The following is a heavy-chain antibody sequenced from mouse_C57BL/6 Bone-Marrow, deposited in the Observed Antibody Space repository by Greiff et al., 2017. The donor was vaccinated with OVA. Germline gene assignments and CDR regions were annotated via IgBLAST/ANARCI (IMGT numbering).Heavy chain of an antibody. V-gene: IGHV5-17*01. D-gene: IGHD2-3*01. CDR2: ISSGSSTI. CDR3: ARPGGYFSWFAY. CDR1: GFTFSDYG. J-gene: IGHJ3*01. Sequence: EVKLVESGGGLVKPGGSLKLSCAASGFTFSDYGMHWVRQAPEKGLVWVAYISSGSSTIYYADTVKGRFTISRDNAKNTLFLQMTSLRSEDTAMYYCARPGGYFSWFAYWGQGTLVTVSA.